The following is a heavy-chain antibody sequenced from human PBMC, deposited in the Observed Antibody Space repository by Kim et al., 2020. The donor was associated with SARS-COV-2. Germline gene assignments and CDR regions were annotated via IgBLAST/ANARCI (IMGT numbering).Heavy chain of an antibody. CDR3: ARRRGYDSSGYYHVYFSAFDI. Sequence: SETLSLTCTVSGGSISSGGYYWSWIRQHPGKGLEWIGYIYYSGSTYYNPSLKSRVTISVDTSKNQFSLKLSSVTAADTAVYYCARRRGYDSSGYYHVYFSAFDIWGQGTMVTVSS. J-gene: IGHJ3*02. D-gene: IGHD3-22*01. CDR1: GGSISSGGYY. V-gene: IGHV4-31*03. CDR2: IYYSGST.